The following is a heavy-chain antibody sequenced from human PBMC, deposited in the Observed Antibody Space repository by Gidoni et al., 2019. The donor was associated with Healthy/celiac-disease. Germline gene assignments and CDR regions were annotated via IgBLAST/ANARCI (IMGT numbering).Heavy chain of an antibody. V-gene: IGHV4-34*01. CDR3: ARGSHGRWFPYYYYGMDV. Sequence: QVQLQQWGAGLLKPSETLSLTCAVHGGSFSGYYWSWIRQPPGKGLEWIGEINHSGSTNYNPSLKSRVTISVDTSKNQFSLKLSSVTAADTAVYYCARGSHGRWFPYYYYGMDVWGQGTTVTVSS. CDR2: INHSGST. J-gene: IGHJ6*02. D-gene: IGHD3-10*01. CDR1: GGSFSGYY.